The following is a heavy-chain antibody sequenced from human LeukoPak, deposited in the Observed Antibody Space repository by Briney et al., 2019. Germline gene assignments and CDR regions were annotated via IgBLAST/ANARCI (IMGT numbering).Heavy chain of an antibody. CDR2: TNYRSRWYN. D-gene: IGHD2-15*01. J-gene: IGHJ1*01. CDR1: GDSVSSSSVA. CDR3: ARVQFCSGGSCQGYFQH. Sequence: SQTLSLTCAISGDSVSSSSVAWNWIRQSPSRSLEWLGRTNYRSRWYNDYAVSVKSRITITSDTSKNQFSLQLNSVTPDDTAVYYCARVQFCSGGSCQGYFQHWGQGTLVTVSS. V-gene: IGHV6-1*01.